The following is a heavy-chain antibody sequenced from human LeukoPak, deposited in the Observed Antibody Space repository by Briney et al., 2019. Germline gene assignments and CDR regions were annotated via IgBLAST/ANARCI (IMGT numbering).Heavy chain of an antibody. Sequence: SVKLSCKASGGTFSSYAISWVRQAPGQGLEWMGGIILIFGTANYAQKFQGRVTITADESTSTAYMELSSLRSEDTAVYYCARAGGITMVRGVPYYYYYYGMDVWGKGTTVTVSS. V-gene: IGHV1-69*01. J-gene: IGHJ6*04. CDR1: GGTFSSYA. CDR3: ARAGGITMVRGVPYYYYYYGMDV. CDR2: IILIFGTA. D-gene: IGHD3-10*01.